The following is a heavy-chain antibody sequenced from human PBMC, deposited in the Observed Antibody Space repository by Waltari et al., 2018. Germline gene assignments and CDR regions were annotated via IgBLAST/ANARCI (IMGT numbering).Heavy chain of an antibody. J-gene: IGHJ6*03. CDR1: GGSFSGYY. V-gene: IGHV4-34*01. Sequence: QVQLQQWGAGLLKPSETLSLTCAVYGGSFSGYYWSWIRQPPGKGLEWIGEINHSGSTNYNPSLKSRVTISVDTAKNQFSRKLSSVTAADTAVYYCARERLYGSGSYYQSGYYYYMDVWGKGTTVTISS. CDR2: INHSGST. D-gene: IGHD3-10*01. CDR3: ARERLYGSGSYYQSGYYYYMDV.